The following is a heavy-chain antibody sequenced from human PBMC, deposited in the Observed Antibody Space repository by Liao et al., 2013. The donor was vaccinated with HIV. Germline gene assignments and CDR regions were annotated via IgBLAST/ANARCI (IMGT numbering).Heavy chain of an antibody. Sequence: QVQLQQWGPGLVKPSETLSLTCTVSGGSISSYYWNWIRQPAGKGLEWIGRTHTSGSLNFKPSLKSRVTISVDTSKNQFSLKLSSVTAADTAVYYCARRVGATRPWIDYWGQGTLVTVSS. J-gene: IGHJ4*02. CDR2: THTSGSL. V-gene: IGHV4-4*07. CDR3: ARRVGATRPWIDY. CDR1: GGSISSYY. D-gene: IGHD1-26*01.